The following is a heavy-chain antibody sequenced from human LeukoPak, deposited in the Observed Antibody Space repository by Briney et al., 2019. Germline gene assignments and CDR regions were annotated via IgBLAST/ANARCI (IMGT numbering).Heavy chain of an antibody. V-gene: IGHV4-39*01. CDR2: IYFSGTP. CDR1: RGSIRTADYY. D-gene: IGHD6-13*01. CDR3: ARTSSWYAGAWFDS. J-gene: IGHJ5*01. Sequence: SETLSLACTVSRGSIRTADYYWAWVRQPPGEGLEWLGSIYFSGTPYFNPSLKSRVAVSIDTSKNQFSLKVTSVNASDTAVYFCARTSSWYAGAWFDSWGQGTLVTVSS.